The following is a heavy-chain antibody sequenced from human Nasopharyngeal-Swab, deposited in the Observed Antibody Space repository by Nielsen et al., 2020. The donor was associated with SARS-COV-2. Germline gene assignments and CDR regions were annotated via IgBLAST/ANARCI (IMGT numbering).Heavy chain of an antibody. CDR2: ISWNSGSI. CDR1: GFTFSDYY. J-gene: IGHJ4*02. Sequence: GGSLRLSCAASGFTFSDYYMSWIRQAPGKGLEWVSGISWNSGSIGYADSVKGRFTISRDNAKNSLYLQMNSLRPEDTALYYCAKLPPDYYDSSASSDYWGQGTLVTVSS. D-gene: IGHD3-22*01. CDR3: AKLPPDYYDSSASSDY. V-gene: IGHV3-9*01.